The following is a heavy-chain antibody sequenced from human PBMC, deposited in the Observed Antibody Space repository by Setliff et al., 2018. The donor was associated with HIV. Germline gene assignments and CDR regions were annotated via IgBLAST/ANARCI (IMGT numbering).Heavy chain of an antibody. CDR3: ARDRTGAHDAFDN. CDR1: GFTFSNYA. Sequence: PGGSLRLSCAASGFTFSNYAMNWVRQAPGKGLEWVSSISGSGRTTDYADSVKGRFTSSRDNSKNTLYLQMNSLRAEDTAVYYCARDRTGAHDAFDNWGQGTMVTV. V-gene: IGHV3-23*01. J-gene: IGHJ3*02. CDR2: ISGSGRTT. D-gene: IGHD1-1*01.